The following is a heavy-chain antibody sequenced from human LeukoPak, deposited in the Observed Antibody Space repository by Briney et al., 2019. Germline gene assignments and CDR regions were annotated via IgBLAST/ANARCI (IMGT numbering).Heavy chain of an antibody. Sequence: GGSLRLSCAASGFTFSSYPMSWVRQAPGKGLQWVSAISNGGGSAYYADSVKGRFTISRDNSKSTLYLQMNSLRAEDTAVYYCARLPPYCSGGSCYEEYWGQGTLVTVSS. CDR1: GFTFSSYP. CDR3: ARLPPYCSGGSCYEEY. V-gene: IGHV3-23*01. CDR2: ISNGGGSA. J-gene: IGHJ4*02. D-gene: IGHD2-15*01.